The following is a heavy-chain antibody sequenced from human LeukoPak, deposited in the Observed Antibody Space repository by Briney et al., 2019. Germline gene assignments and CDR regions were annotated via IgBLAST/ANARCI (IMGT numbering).Heavy chain of an antibody. J-gene: IGHJ4*02. CDR1: GFTFSNYV. CDR2: INPSGANT. D-gene: IGHD2-15*01. V-gene: IGHV3-23*01. Sequence: GGSLRLSCAASGFTFSNYVMSWVRQAPGKGLEWISTINPSGANTYYAASVRGRLTISRDNSKDSLHLQMNGLRADDTAIYYCAKNAVVVAATYYFDYWAQGTLVTVPS. CDR3: AKNAVVVAATYYFDY.